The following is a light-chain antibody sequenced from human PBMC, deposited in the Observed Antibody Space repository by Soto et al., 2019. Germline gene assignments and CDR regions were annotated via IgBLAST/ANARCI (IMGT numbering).Light chain of an antibody. V-gene: IGKV4-1*01. J-gene: IGKJ1*01. CDR1: QSILYSSNNKNY. Sequence: VMTQSPDSLAVSLGERATINCKSSQSILYSSNNKNYLAWYQQKPGQPPKLLIYWASTRASGVPDRFSGSGSGTDLTLTISSLQAEDVALYFCHQYHSSPWTFGQGTKVEIK. CDR3: HQYHSSPWT. CDR2: WAS.